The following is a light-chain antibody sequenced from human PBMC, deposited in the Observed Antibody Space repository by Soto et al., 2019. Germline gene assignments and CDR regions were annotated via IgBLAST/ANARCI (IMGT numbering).Light chain of an antibody. J-gene: IGLJ2*01. V-gene: IGLV1-47*01. CDR2: RNN. CDR1: SSNIGSNY. Sequence: QSVLTQPPSASGTPGQRVTISCSGSSSNIGSNYVYWYQQVPGTAPKLLISRNNQRPSGVPDRFSGSKSGTSASLAISGLRSEDEADYYCAAWDDSLSGFVVFGGGTQLTVL. CDR3: AAWDDSLSGFVV.